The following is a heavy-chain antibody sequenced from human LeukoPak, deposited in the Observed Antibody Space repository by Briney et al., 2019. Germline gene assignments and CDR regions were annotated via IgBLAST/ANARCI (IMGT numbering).Heavy chain of an antibody. CDR1: GGSISSYY. CDR3: ARSFGDLSYAFDI. Sequence: SETLSLTCTVSGGSISSYYWSWIRQPAGKGLEWIGRIYTSGSTNYNPSLKSRVTVSVDTSKNQFPLRLSSVTAADTAVYYCARSFGDLSYAFDIWGQGTMVTVSS. V-gene: IGHV4-4*07. D-gene: IGHD3-10*01. CDR2: IYTSGST. J-gene: IGHJ3*02.